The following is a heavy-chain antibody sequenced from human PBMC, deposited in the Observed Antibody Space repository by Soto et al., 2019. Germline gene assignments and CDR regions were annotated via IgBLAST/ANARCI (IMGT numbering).Heavy chain of an antibody. CDR2: ISGSGDNT. V-gene: IGHV3-23*01. CDR1: GFTFSSYA. D-gene: IGHD6-19*01. J-gene: IGHJ4*02. CDR3: AKSWVAVPLYFDY. Sequence: EVQLLESGGGLVQPGGSLRLSCAASGFTFSSYAMGWVRQAPGKGLEWVSTISGSGDNTYYADSVKGRFTISRDKSKNTLYLQLNSLRAEDTAVYYCAKSWVAVPLYFDYWGQGTLVTVSS.